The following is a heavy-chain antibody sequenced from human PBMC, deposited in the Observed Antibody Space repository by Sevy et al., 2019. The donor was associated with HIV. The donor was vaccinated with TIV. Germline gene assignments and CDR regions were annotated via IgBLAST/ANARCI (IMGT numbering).Heavy chain of an antibody. D-gene: IGHD3-22*01. CDR1: GKTLTQLA. Sequence: ASVKVSCKVSGKTLTQLAMHWVRQAPGKGLEWMGTFDREDDERIYAQKFQGRVTMTEDRSTDTAYMELRILRSDDTAVYYCATTKDYYDSSGSPFDYWGQGTLVTVSS. V-gene: IGHV1-24*01. CDR3: ATTKDYYDSSGSPFDY. CDR2: FDREDDER. J-gene: IGHJ4*02.